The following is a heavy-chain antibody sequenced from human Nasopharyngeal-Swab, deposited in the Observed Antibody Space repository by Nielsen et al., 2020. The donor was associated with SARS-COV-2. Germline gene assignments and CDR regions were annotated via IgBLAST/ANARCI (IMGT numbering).Heavy chain of an antibody. D-gene: IGHD2-2*01. CDR3: ARPNTPEDIVVVPAAIAFDI. J-gene: IGHJ3*02. CDR2: IYYSGST. V-gene: IGHV4-39*01. Sequence: WIRQPPGKGLEWIGSIYYSGSTYYNPSLKSRVTISVDTSKNQFSLKLSSVTAADTAVYYCARPNTPEDIVVVPAAIAFDIWGQGTMVTVS.